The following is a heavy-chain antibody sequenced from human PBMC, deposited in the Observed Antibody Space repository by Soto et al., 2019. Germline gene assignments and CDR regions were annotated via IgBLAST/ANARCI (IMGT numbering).Heavy chain of an antibody. V-gene: IGHV1-18*01. CDR3: ARDSGYYGDCREYDY. CDR1: GYTFTSYG. CDR2: ISAYNGNT. D-gene: IGHD4-17*01. J-gene: IGHJ4*02. Sequence: ASVKVSWKASGYTFTSYGISWVRQAPGQGLEWMGWISAYNGNTNYAQKLQGRVTMTTDTSTSTAYMELRSLRSDDTAVYYCARDSGYYGDCREYDYWGQGTLVTVSS.